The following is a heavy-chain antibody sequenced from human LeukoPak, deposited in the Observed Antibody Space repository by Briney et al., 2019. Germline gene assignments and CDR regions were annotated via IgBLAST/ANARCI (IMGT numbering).Heavy chain of an antibody. D-gene: IGHD2-2*02. CDR3: ARDHLVCPSTSCYTGRDWFDP. CDR1: GGSISSGDYY. Sequence: TSQTLSLTCTVSGGSISSGDYYWSWIRQPPGKGLEWIGSIYYSGSTYYNPSLKSRVTISVDTSKNQFSLKLSSVTAADTAVYSCARDHLVCPSTSCYTGRDWFDPWGQGTLVTVSS. CDR2: IYYSGST. J-gene: IGHJ5*02. V-gene: IGHV4-39*07.